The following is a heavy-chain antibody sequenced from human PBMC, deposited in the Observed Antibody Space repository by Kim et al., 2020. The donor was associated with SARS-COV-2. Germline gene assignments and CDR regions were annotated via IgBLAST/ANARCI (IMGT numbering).Heavy chain of an antibody. Sequence: SETLSLTCTVSGGSISSSSYYWGWIRQPPGKGLEWIGSIYYSGSTYYNPSLKSRVTISVDTSKNQFSLKLSSVTAADTAVYYCARSSWSRYYYDSSGYPYYFDYWGQGTLVTVSS. J-gene: IGHJ4*02. CDR1: GGSISSSSYY. D-gene: IGHD3-22*01. CDR3: ARSSWSRYYYDSSGYPYYFDY. CDR2: IYYSGST. V-gene: IGHV4-39*07.